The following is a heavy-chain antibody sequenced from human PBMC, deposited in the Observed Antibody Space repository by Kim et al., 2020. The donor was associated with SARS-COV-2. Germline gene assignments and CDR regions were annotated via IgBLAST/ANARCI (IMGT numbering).Heavy chain of an antibody. CDR3: ARGSDCSGGSCYFLGMDV. J-gene: IGHJ6*02. CDR2: MNPNSGNT. D-gene: IGHD2-15*01. Sequence: ASVKVSCKASGYTFTSYDINWVRQATGQGLEWMGWMNPNSGNTGYAQKFQGRVTMTRNNSISTAYMELSSLRSEDTAVYYCARGSDCSGGSCYFLGMDVWGQGTTVTVSS. V-gene: IGHV1-8*01. CDR1: GYTFTSYD.